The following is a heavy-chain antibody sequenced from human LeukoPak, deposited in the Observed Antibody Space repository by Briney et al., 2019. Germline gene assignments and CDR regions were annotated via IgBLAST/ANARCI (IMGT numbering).Heavy chain of an antibody. Sequence: SETLSLTCTVSGGSISSSSYYWGWIRQPPGKGLEWIGSIYYSGSTYYNPSLKSRVTISVDTSKNQFSLKLSSVTAADTAVYYCARTRTTYYYDSSGYFLFDYWGQGTLVTVSS. J-gene: IGHJ4*02. D-gene: IGHD3-22*01. CDR1: GGSISSSSYY. V-gene: IGHV4-39*07. CDR2: IYYSGST. CDR3: ARTRTTYYYDSSGYFLFDY.